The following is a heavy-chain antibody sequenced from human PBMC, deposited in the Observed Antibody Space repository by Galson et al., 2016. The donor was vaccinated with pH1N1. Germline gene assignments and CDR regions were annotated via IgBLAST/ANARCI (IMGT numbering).Heavy chain of an antibody. CDR1: GYTFTGNY. CDR3: TRVGRLRSDFVP. Sequence: SVKVSCKASGYTFTGNYVHWVRQAPGQGLEWMGWINPDSGGTNYAQRFQGRVTMTRDTSISTAYLELSRLTSDDTAVYYLTRVGRLRSDFVPWGQGTLVTVSS. V-gene: IGHV1-2*02. D-gene: IGHD3-16*01. J-gene: IGHJ5*02. CDR2: INPDSGGT.